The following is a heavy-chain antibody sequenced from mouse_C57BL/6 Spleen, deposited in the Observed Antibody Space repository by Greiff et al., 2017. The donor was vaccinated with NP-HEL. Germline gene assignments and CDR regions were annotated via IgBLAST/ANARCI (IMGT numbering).Heavy chain of an antibody. Sequence: VQLQQPGAELVKPGASVKLSCKASGYTFTSYWMQWVKQRPGQGLEWIGEIDPSDSYTNYNQKFKGKATLTVDTSSSTAYMQLSSLTSEDSAVYYCARRGYYSNYYFDYWGQGTTLTVSS. V-gene: IGHV1-50*01. D-gene: IGHD2-5*01. CDR3: ARRGYYSNYYFDY. CDR2: IDPSDSYT. CDR1: GYTFTSYW. J-gene: IGHJ2*01.